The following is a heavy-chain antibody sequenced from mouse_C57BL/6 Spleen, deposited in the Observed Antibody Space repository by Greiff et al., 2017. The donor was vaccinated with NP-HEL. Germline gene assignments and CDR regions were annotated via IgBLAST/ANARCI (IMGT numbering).Heavy chain of an antibody. CDR3: TRALYDYDRDWYFDV. V-gene: IGHV5-9-1*02. D-gene: IGHD2-4*01. CDR2: ISSGGDYI. CDR1: GFTFSSYA. Sequence: EVKVVESGEGLVKPGGSLKLSCAASGFTFSSYAMSWVRQTPEKRLEWVAYISSGGDYIYYADTVKGRFTISRDNARNTLYLQMSSLKSEDTAMYYCTRALYDYDRDWYFDVWGTGTTVTVSS. J-gene: IGHJ1*03.